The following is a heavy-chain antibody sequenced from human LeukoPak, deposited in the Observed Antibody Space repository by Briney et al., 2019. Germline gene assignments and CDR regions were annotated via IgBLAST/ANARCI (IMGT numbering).Heavy chain of an antibody. V-gene: IGHV5-51*01. J-gene: IGHJ5*02. CDR1: GYDFATYW. CDR3: ARTLQSYGHNYFDT. D-gene: IGHD3-16*01. CDR2: IYPADSDT. Sequence: GESLKISCKGSGYDFATYWIGWVRQTPGKGLEWVGIIYPADSDTRYSPSFQGHVTISADYSISTAYLQWSSLKASDTAIYYCARTLQSYGHNYFDTWGQGTLVTVSS.